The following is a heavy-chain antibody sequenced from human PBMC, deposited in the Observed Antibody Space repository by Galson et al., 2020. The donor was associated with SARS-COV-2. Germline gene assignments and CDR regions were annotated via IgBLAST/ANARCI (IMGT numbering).Heavy chain of an antibody. Sequence: GESLKISCAASGFTFSSYTMNWVRQVPGTGLEWVSSITTFTTYINYADSVKGRFTISRDNANNSLYLQMDSLRAGDTAVYFCARTGTPHYYYSFYMDVWGKGTTVTVSS. J-gene: IGHJ6*03. CDR3: ARTGTPHYYYSFYMDV. CDR1: GFTFSSYT. D-gene: IGHD6-13*01. CDR2: ITTFTTYI. V-gene: IGHV3-21*01.